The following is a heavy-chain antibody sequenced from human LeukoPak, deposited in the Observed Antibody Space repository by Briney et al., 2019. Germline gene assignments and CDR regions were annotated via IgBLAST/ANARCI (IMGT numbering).Heavy chain of an antibody. CDR2: IYYSGST. J-gene: IGHJ5*02. CDR3: ARDFRRYDILTGYPTTNWFDP. Sequence: SETLSLTCTVSGGSISSSSSYWGWIRQPPGKGLEWIGYIYYSGSTNYNPSLKSRVTISVDTSKNQFSLKLSSVTAADTAVYYCARDFRRYDILTGYPTTNWFDPWGQGTLVTVSS. CDR1: GGSISSSSSY. D-gene: IGHD3-9*01. V-gene: IGHV4-61*01.